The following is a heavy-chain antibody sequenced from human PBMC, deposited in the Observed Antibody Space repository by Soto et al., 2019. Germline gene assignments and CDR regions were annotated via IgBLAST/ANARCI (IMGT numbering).Heavy chain of an antibody. CDR1: GGSISSSTYY. J-gene: IGHJ4*02. V-gene: IGHV4-39*01. D-gene: IGHD6-19*01. CDR3: ARHPSIAVAGWVFDY. Sequence: QLQLQESGPGLVKPSETLSLICTVSGGSISSSTYYWGWIRQPPGKGLEWIGSMYYSGSTYYNPSLKTRVTISVDTSKNHFSLKLTSVTAADTAVYYCARHPSIAVAGWVFDYWGQGALVTVSS. CDR2: MYYSGST.